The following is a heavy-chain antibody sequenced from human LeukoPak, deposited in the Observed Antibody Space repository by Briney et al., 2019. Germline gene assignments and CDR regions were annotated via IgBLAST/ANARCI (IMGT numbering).Heavy chain of an antibody. D-gene: IGHD2-2*01. J-gene: IGHJ4*02. CDR1: GFTFSRYA. V-gene: IGHV3-64D*06. Sequence: GGSLRLSCSASGFTFSRYATHWVRQAPGKGLEYVSAISSNGGSTYYADSVKGRFTISRDNSKNTLYLQMSSLRAEDTAVYYCVKDRYCSSTSCWLFDYWGQGTLVTVSS. CDR2: ISSNGGST. CDR3: VKDRYCSSTSCWLFDY.